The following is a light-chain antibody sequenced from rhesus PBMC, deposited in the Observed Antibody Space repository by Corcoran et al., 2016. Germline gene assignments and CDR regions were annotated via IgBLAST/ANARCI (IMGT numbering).Light chain of an antibody. J-gene: IGLJ1*01. CDR2: DVS. V-gene: IGLV2-23*01. CDR1: SSDIGGYNY. Sequence: QAALTQPPSVSGSPGQSVTISCTGTSSDIGGYNYVSWYQQHPGKAPKLMIYDVSKRPSGVSDRFSGSKSGNTASLTISGLQTEDEGDYYCYSFRTGNTFIFGVGTRLTVL. CDR3: YSFRTGNTFI.